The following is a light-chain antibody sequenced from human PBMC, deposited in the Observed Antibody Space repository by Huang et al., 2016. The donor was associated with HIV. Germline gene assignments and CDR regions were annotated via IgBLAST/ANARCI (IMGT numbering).Light chain of an antibody. J-gene: IGKJ2*01. V-gene: IGKV3-15*01. CDR3: QQYYKLYT. CDR1: QSVGST. CDR2: GAS. Sequence: IVMTQSPGTLSVSPGEGATLSCRASQSVGSTLAWYQKKPGKSPRLLIYGASTRATGIPARFSGSGSGTEFTLTISSLQSEDFAVYYCQQYYKLYTFGQGTKLEIK.